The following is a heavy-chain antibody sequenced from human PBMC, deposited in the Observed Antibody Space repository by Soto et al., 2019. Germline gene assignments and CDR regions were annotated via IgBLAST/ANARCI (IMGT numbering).Heavy chain of an antibody. CDR1: GFTVSSNY. D-gene: IGHD1-26*01. Sequence: EVQLVESGGGLIQPGGSLRLSCAASGFTVSSNYMSWVRQAPGKGLEWVSVIYSGGSTYYADSVKGRFTISRDNSKNTLYLQMNSLRAEDTAVYYCARPNSWSSRYYYYGMDVWGQGTTVTVSS. CDR2: IYSGGST. CDR3: ARPNSWSSRYYYYGMDV. J-gene: IGHJ6*02. V-gene: IGHV3-53*01.